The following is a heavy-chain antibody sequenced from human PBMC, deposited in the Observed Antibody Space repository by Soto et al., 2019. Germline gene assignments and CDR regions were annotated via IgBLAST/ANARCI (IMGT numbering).Heavy chain of an antibody. J-gene: IGHJ4*02. V-gene: IGHV3-21*01. Sequence: VGSLRLSCAASGFTFSSYSMNWARQAPGKGLEWVSSISSSSSYIYYADSVKGRFTISRDNAKNSLYLQMNSLRAEDTAVYYCARDYYDSSGYYRGDYWGQGTLVTVSS. CDR1: GFTFSSYS. D-gene: IGHD3-22*01. CDR2: ISSSSSYI. CDR3: ARDYYDSSGYYRGDY.